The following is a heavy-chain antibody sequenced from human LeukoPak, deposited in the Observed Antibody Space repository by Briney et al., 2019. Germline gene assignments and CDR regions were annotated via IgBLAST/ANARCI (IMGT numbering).Heavy chain of an antibody. CDR3: AKDATPALGTVYMDV. D-gene: IGHD6-13*01. CDR1: GFTFSNYE. V-gene: IGHV3-48*03. Sequence: GGALRLSCAASGFTFSNYEMNWVRQAPGKGLEWISHISNFGDIIHYADSVEGRFTISRDNDKNSIYLQMNSLRAEDTAVYYCAKDATPALGTVYMDVWGKGTTVTISS. CDR2: ISNFGDII. J-gene: IGHJ6*03.